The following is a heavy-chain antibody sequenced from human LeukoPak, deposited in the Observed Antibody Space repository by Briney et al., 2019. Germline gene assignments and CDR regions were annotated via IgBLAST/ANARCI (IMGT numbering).Heavy chain of an antibody. CDR3: SRPNRPTDRGGYYEDY. D-gene: IGHD3-22*01. CDR1: NGSISGYY. J-gene: IGHJ4*02. CDR2: IHYTGIT. V-gene: IGHV4-59*08. Sequence: SETLSLTCTVSNGSISGYYGSWIRLPPGKGLEWIGYIHYTGITRYNPSPKSRVTMSVDTSKNQFSLRLTSVTAADTALYFCSRPNRPTDRGGYYEDYWGQGTLVTVSS.